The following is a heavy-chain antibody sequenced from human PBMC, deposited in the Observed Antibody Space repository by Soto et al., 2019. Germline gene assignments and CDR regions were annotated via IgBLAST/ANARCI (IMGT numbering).Heavy chain of an antibody. CDR2: IFPADSDT. D-gene: IGHD6-19*01. Sequence: PGESLKISCKGSGYSFANSWIGWVRQMPGKGLEWMGIIFPADSDTRLSPSFQGQVTISADKSISTAYLRWSSLKASDTAIFYCARLGSGWSNWGQGTQVTVSS. CDR1: GYSFANSW. V-gene: IGHV5-51*01. CDR3: ARLGSGWSN. J-gene: IGHJ4*02.